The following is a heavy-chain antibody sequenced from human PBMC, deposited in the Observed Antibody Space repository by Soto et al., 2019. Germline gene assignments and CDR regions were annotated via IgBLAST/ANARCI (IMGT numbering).Heavy chain of an antibody. V-gene: IGHV3-30*18. CDR3: AKVSAAMTTVVTLLSYFDY. D-gene: IGHD4-17*01. CDR1: GFTFSSYG. J-gene: IGHJ4*02. CDR2: ISYDGSNK. Sequence: QVQLVESGGGVVQPGRSLRLSCAASGFTFSSYGMHWVRQAPGKGLEWVAVISYDGSNKYYADSVKGRFTISRDNSKNTLYLQMNSLRAEDTAVYYCAKVSAAMTTVVTLLSYFDYWGQGTLVTVSS.